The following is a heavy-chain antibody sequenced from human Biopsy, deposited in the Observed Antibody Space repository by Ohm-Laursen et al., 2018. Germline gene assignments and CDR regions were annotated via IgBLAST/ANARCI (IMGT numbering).Heavy chain of an antibody. J-gene: IGHJ4*02. CDR2: IRNT. Sequence: LRLSCTASGLTFSSYWMTWVRQAPGKGLEWIGTIRNTYFRTSLKSRVTMSVDTSKNQFSLKLSSVTAADTGVYYCAQTRNDYGGFYFDYWGRGTLVTVSS. CDR3: AQTRNDYGGFYFDY. D-gene: IGHD4/OR15-4a*01. CDR1: GLTFSSYW. V-gene: IGHV4-59*04.